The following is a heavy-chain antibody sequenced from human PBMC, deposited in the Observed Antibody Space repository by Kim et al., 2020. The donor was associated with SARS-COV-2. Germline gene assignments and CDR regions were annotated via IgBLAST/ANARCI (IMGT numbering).Heavy chain of an antibody. V-gene: IGHV3-48*01. Sequence: GGSLRLSCAASGFTFSSYSMNWVRQAPGKGLEWVSYISSSSSTIYYADSVKGRFTISRDNAKNSLYLQMNSLRAEDTAVYYFASLNDYFDYWGQGTLVTVSS. CDR3: ASLNDYFDY. CDR1: GFTFSSYS. CDR2: ISSSSSTI. J-gene: IGHJ4*02.